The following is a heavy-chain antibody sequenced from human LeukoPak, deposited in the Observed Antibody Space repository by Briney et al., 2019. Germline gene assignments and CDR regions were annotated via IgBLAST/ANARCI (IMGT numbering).Heavy chain of an antibody. D-gene: IGHD6-19*01. V-gene: IGHV3-7*05. CDR3: ASTRSTSDWYTRGFEY. CDR2: INEDESKE. CDR1: GFTFRRYW. Sequence: GGSLRLSCAASGFTFRRYWMSWVRQAPGKGLEWVGNINEDESKEYYMDSVKGRFTISRDNARNSLYLQMNSLRAEDTAVYYCASTRSTSDWYTRGFEYWGQGTLVTVSS. J-gene: IGHJ4*02.